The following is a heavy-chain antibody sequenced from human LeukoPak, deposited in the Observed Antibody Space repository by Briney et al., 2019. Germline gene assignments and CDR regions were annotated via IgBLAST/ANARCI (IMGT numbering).Heavy chain of an antibody. CDR3: ARVFVVANYYFDY. Sequence: SETLSLTCTVSGGSISSSSYYWGWIRQPPGKGLEWIGSIYYSGSTYYNPSLKSRVTISVDTSKNQFSLKLSSVTAADTAVYYCARVFVVANYYFDYWGQGTLVTVSS. D-gene: IGHD2-15*01. CDR2: IYYSGST. CDR1: GGSISSSSYY. J-gene: IGHJ4*02. V-gene: IGHV4-39*07.